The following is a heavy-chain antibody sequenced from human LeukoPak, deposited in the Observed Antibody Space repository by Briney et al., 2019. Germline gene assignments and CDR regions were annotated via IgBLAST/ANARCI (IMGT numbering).Heavy chain of an antibody. CDR3: AREFWGSYYTGFDY. Sequence: GASVKVSCKASGYTFTSYATHWVRQAPGQRLEWMGWINAGNGNTKYSQKFQGRVTITRDTSASTAYMELSSLRSEDTAVYYCAREFWGSYYTGFDYWGQGTLVTVSS. CDR1: GYTFTSYA. V-gene: IGHV1-3*01. D-gene: IGHD1-26*01. CDR2: INAGNGNT. J-gene: IGHJ4*02.